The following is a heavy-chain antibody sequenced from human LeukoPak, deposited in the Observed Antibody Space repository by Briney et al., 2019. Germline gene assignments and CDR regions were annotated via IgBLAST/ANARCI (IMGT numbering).Heavy chain of an antibody. CDR3: ARQVGYYDSSGSQHFDS. J-gene: IGHJ4*02. CDR2: INHSGST. Sequence: SETLSLTCAVYGGSFSGYYWSWIRQPPGKGLEWIGEINHSGSTNYNPSLKSRVTISVDTSKNQFSLKLSSVTAADTDVYYCARQVGYYDSSGSQHFDSWGQGTLVTVSS. CDR1: GGSFSGYY. D-gene: IGHD3-22*01. V-gene: IGHV4-34*01.